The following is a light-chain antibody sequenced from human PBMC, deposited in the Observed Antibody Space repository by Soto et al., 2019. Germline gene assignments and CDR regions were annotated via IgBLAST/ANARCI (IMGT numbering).Light chain of an antibody. CDR1: QSVSSY. CDR2: SAS. V-gene: IGKV3-20*01. CDR3: HPYGSSLPDT. Sequence: EIVLTQSPATLSLSPGERATLSCRASQSVSSYLAWYQQKPCQAPRLLIFSASKRATGIADRFSGSASGTDSFNDSGSGTDFTLTISRLEPEDVAVYYCHPYGSSLPDTCGQGTKLEIK. J-gene: IGKJ2*01.